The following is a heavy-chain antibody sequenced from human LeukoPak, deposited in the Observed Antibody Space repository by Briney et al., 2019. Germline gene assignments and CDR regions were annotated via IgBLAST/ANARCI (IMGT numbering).Heavy chain of an antibody. CDR1: GYTFTSYG. Sequence: GASVKVSCKASGYTFTSYGISWVRQAPGQGIEWMGWISAYNGNTNYAQKLQGRVTMTTDTSPSTAYMELRSLRSDDTAVYYCAGGYYRTGGDGVQAEFDPWGQGTLVTVSS. J-gene: IGHJ5*02. D-gene: IGHD1-26*01. V-gene: IGHV1-18*01. CDR2: ISAYNGNT. CDR3: AGGYYRTGGDGVQAEFDP.